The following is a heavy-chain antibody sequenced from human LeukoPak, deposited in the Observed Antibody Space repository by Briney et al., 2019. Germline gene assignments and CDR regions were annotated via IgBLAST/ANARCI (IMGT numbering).Heavy chain of an antibody. J-gene: IGHJ6*02. Sequence: ASVKVSCKASGYTFTGYYMHWVRQAPGQGLEWMGWINPNSGGTNYAQKFQGRVTMTRDTSISTAYKELSRLRSDDTAVYYCARDGTYYYGSGREDYYYGMDVWGQGTTVTVSS. D-gene: IGHD3-10*01. V-gene: IGHV1-2*02. CDR1: GYTFTGYY. CDR2: INPNSGGT. CDR3: ARDGTYYYGSGREDYYYGMDV.